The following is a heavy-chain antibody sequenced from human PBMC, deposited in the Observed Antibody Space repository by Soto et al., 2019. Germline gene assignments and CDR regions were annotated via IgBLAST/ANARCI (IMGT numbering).Heavy chain of an antibody. CDR2: INPDSGGT. D-gene: IGHD6-13*01. CDR1: GYTFTGYY. Sequence: ASVKVSCKASGYTFTGYYMHWVRQAPGQGLEWMGWINPDSGGTNYAQKFQGWVTMTRDTSISTAYMELSRLRSDDTAVYYCARGRRIAAAANNWFDPWGQGTLVTVS. J-gene: IGHJ5*02. CDR3: ARGRRIAAAANNWFDP. V-gene: IGHV1-2*04.